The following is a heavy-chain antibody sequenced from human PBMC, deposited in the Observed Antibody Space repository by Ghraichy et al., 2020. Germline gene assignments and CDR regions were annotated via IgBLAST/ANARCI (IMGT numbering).Heavy chain of an antibody. D-gene: IGHD2-2*01. CDR2: IYYTGNT. V-gene: IGHV4-31*03. Sequence: SETLSLTCTVSGGSISSGGYYWSWIRQFPGKGLEWIGYIYYTGNTHYNPSLKRRVIIALDTTKNQFSLKLNSVTAADTAVVYCARRGAVVLPEARFNPWGQATLVTVSS. J-gene: IGHJ5*02. CDR1: GGSISSGGYY. CDR3: ARRGAVVLPEARFNP.